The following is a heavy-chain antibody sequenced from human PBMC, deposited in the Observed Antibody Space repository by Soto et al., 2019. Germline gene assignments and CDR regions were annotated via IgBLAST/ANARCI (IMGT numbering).Heavy chain of an antibody. CDR3: ARGPPNWGFDL. D-gene: IGHD7-27*01. J-gene: IGHJ4*02. CDR1: GYTFTTYD. CDR2: MSPKTGNT. Sequence: QVQLVQSGAEVKKPGASVKVYCKASGYTFTTYDINWVRQATGQGLEWIGWMSPKTGNTGYAQNFQGRVTMTRNHSISTAYMELTSLTSEDAAVYYCARGPPNWGFDLWGQGTLVPVSS. V-gene: IGHV1-8*01.